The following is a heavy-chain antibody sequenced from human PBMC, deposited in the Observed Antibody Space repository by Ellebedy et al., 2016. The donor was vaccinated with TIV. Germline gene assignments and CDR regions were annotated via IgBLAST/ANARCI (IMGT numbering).Heavy chain of an antibody. D-gene: IGHD6-19*01. CDR1: GFTFTDHV. J-gene: IGHJ1*01. CDR3: ARRTEGGTGFQH. V-gene: IGHV3-23*01. Sequence: GESLKISCAASGFTFTDHVLTWVRQAPGKGLEWVSAISESDGRTVYADSVEGRFTISRDNSKNTVYLQMNSLRAEDTAVYYCARRTEGGTGFQHWGQGTLVTVSS. CDR2: ISESDGRT.